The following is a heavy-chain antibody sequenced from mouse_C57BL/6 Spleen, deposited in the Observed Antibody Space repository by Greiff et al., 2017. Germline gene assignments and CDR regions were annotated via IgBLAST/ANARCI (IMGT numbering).Heavy chain of an antibody. Sequence: VQLQQSGPELVKPGASVKISCKASGYTFTDYYMNWVKQSHGKSLEWIGDINPNNGGTSYNQKFKGKATLTVDKSSSTAYMELRSLTSEDSAVYYWARANGYTLDYWGQGTTLTVSS. J-gene: IGHJ2*01. CDR3: ARANGYTLDY. CDR2: INPNNGGT. D-gene: IGHD2-2*01. V-gene: IGHV1-26*01. CDR1: GYTFTDYY.